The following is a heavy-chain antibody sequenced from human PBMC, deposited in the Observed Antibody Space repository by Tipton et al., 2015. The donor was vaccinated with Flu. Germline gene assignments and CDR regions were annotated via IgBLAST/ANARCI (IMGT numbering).Heavy chain of an antibody. CDR2: IYTSGST. Sequence: TLSLTCTVSGGSISSYYWSWIRQPAGKGLEWIGRIYTSGSTSYNPSLKSRVTMSVDTSKNQFSLKLSSVTAADTDVYYCARDAQEHCSSSSSCSEFDYRGQGTPV. J-gene: IGHJ4*02. D-gene: IGHD2-2*01. CDR3: ARDAQEHCSSSSSCSEFDY. CDR1: GGSISSYY. V-gene: IGHV4-4*07.